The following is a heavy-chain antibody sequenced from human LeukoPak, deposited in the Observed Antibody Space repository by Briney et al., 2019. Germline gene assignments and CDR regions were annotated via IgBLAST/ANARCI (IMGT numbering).Heavy chain of an antibody. J-gene: IGHJ4*02. V-gene: IGHV3-7*04. D-gene: IGHD2/OR15-2a*01. CDR1: GFPFSSYW. Sequence: GGSLRLSCAASGFPFSSYWMTCVRQAPGNGLEWVATIKQDGSNKYSADSVKARFTISRDNTKNPLYLQMNSRRADDTAVYYCARGEDNADEYLREDYWGQGILVTVSS. CDR2: IKQDGSNK. CDR3: ARGEDNADEYLREDY.